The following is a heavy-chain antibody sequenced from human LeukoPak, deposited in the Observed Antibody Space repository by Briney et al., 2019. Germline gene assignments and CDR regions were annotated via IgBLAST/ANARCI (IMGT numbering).Heavy chain of an antibody. D-gene: IGHD6-19*01. CDR2: INTNTGNP. CDR1: GYTFTSYA. Sequence: ASVTVSCKASGYTFTSYAMNWVRQAPGQGLEWMGWINTNTGNPTYAQGFTGRFVFSLDTSVSTAYLQISSLKAEDTAVYYCAREGPGYSSGWYFTPYYYYGMDVWGQGTTVTVSS. V-gene: IGHV7-4-1*02. CDR3: AREGPGYSSGWYFTPYYYYGMDV. J-gene: IGHJ6*02.